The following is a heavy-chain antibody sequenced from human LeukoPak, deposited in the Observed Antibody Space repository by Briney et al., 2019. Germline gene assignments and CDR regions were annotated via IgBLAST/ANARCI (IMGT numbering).Heavy chain of an antibody. J-gene: IGHJ4*02. D-gene: IGHD1-26*01. V-gene: IGHV4-39*01. CDR3: ARRVSGRVGAKPIDY. CDR2: IYFSGST. Sequence: SETLSLTCTVSGASISSSSYYWGWIRQPPGKGLEWFGSIYFSGSTYYNPSLKGRVTISVDTSKNQFSLKLSSVTAADTAVYYCARRVSGRVGAKPIDYWGQGTLVTVSS. CDR1: GASISSSSYY.